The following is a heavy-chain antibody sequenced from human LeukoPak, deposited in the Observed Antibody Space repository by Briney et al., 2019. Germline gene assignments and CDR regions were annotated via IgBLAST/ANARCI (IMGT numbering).Heavy chain of an antibody. V-gene: IGHV4-31*03. CDR3: ARAMITFGGVIVMLDY. D-gene: IGHD3-16*02. Sequence: SETVSLTCTVSGGSISGGGYYWSWIRQHAGKGLEWIGYINYSGSTYYNPSLKSRVTISVDTSKNQFSLKLSSVTAADTAVYYCARAMITFGGVIVMLDYWGQGTLVTVSS. CDR2: INYSGST. CDR1: GGSISGGGYY. J-gene: IGHJ4*02.